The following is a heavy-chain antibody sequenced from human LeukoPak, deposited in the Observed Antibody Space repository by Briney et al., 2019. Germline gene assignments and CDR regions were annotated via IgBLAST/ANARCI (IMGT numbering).Heavy chain of an antibody. J-gene: IGHJ4*02. V-gene: IGHV1-69*05. CDR2: IIPIFGTA. CDR3: ARVSDTAMAHDY. Sequence: SVKVSCKASGGTFSSYAISWVRQAPGQGLEWLGRIIPIFGTANYAQKFQGRVTITTDESTSTAYMELSSLRSEDTAVYYCARVSDTAMAHDYWGQGTQVTVSS. D-gene: IGHD5-18*01. CDR1: GGTFSSYA.